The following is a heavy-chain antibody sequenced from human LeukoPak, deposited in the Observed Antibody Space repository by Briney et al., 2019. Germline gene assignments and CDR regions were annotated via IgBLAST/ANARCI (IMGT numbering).Heavy chain of an antibody. CDR3: ARGNWGDFGDY. D-gene: IGHD3-16*01. V-gene: IGHV4-61*05. CDR2: IYYSGST. J-gene: IGHJ4*02. CDR1: GGSISSSSYY. Sequence: SETLSLTCTVSGGSISSSSYYWGWIRQPPGKGLEWIGYIYYSGSTNYNPSLKSRVTMSLDTSKNQFSLKLSSVTAADTAVYYCARGNWGDFGDYWGQGTLVTVSS.